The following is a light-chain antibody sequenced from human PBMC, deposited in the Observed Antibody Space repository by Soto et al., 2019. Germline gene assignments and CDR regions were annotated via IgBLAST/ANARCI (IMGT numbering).Light chain of an antibody. J-gene: IGLJ2*01. Sequence: QSALTQLASVSGSPGQSITISCTGTSSDVGSYNLVSWYQQHPGKAPKLMIYEGSQRPSGVSNRFSGSKSGNTASLTISGLQAEDEADYYCCSYAGSSTVVFGGGTKLTVL. CDR1: SSDVGSYNL. CDR3: CSYAGSSTVV. V-gene: IGLV2-23*01. CDR2: EGS.